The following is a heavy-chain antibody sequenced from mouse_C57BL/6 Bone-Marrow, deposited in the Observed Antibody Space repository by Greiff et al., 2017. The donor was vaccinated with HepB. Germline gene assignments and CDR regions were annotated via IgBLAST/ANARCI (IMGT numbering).Heavy chain of an antibody. CDR2: IYPRSGNT. Sequence: VQLQLSGAELARPGASVKLSCKASGYTFTSYGISWVKQRTGQGLEWIGEIYPRSGNTYYNEKFKGKATLTADKSSSTAYMELRSLTSEDSAVYFCARRRVLRLQAWFAYWGQGTLVTVSA. CDR3: ARRRVLRLQAWFAY. D-gene: IGHD1-2*01. J-gene: IGHJ3*01. V-gene: IGHV1-81*01. CDR1: GYTFTSYG.